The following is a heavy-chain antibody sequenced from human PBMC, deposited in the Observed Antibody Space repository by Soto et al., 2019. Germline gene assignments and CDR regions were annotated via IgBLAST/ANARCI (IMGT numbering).Heavy chain of an antibody. CDR3: AKSVSSNGYDFYDH. D-gene: IGHD6-13*01. Sequence: GPFKRLPRNASGFTFENLGVHRVRQDPGKGLVWVPRIYFDGITTNYADSVKGRLTVSRDNAKNTLYLQMNSLRAEDNALSYRAKSVSSNGYDFYDHWGQRSLVAVTS. V-gene: IGHV3-74*01. CDR1: GFTFENLG. J-gene: IGHJ4*02. CDR2: IYFDGITT.